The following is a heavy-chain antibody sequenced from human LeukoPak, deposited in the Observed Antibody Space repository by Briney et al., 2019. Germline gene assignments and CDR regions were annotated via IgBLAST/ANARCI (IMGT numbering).Heavy chain of an antibody. CDR1: GYTFTSYY. CDR3: ARRTVPVALGWYFDY. Sequence: ASVKVSCKASGYTFTSYYMHWVRQAPGQGLEWMGWINPYSGDTKYAQKFQGWVTMTRDTSTTTVYMELSRLTSDDTAVYFCARRTVPVALGWYFDYWGQGTLVTVSS. J-gene: IGHJ4*02. V-gene: IGHV1-2*04. CDR2: INPYSGDT. D-gene: IGHD2-2*01.